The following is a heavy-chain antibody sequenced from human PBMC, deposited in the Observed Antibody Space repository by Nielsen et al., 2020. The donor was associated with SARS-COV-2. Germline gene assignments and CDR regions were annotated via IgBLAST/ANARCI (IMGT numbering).Heavy chain of an antibody. D-gene: IGHD3-16*02. CDR3: AKGSDYVWGSYRSYYYYYGMDA. Sequence: GESLKISCAASGFTFDDYTMHWVRQAPGKGLEWVSLISWDGGSTYYADSVKGRFTISRDNSKNSLYLQMNSLRTEDTALYYCAKGSDYVWGSYRSYYYYYGMDAWGQGTTVTVSS. V-gene: IGHV3-43*01. J-gene: IGHJ6*02. CDR2: ISWDGGST. CDR1: GFTFDDYT.